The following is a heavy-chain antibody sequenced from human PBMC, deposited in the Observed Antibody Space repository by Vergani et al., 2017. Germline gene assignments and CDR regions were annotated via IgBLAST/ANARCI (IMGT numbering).Heavy chain of an antibody. J-gene: IGHJ6*02. CDR2: IYYSGST. V-gene: IGHV4-39*01. D-gene: IGHD5-24*01. CDR1: GGSFSGYY. CDR3: ARHSPSDGYMDV. Sequence: QVQLQESGPGLVKPSQTLSLTCTVYGGSFSGYYWGWIRQPPGKGLEWIGSIYYSGSTYYNPSLKSRVTISVDTSKNQFSLKLSSVTAADTAVYYCARHSPSDGYMDVWGQGTTVTVSS.